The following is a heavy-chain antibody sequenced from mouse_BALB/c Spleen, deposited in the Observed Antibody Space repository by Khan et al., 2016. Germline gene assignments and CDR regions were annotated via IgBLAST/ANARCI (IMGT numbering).Heavy chain of an antibody. J-gene: IGHJ1*01. Sequence: EVELVESGGGLVKPGGSLKLSCAASGFTFSYYAMSWVRQTPEKRLEWVTSIISGGNTYYPASVKGRFTISRDNARNILYLQMSSLGSEDTAMYYCARAGGYFDVWGAGTTVTVSS. CDR3: ARAGGYFDV. CDR2: IISGGNT. CDR1: GFTFSYYA. V-gene: IGHV5-6-5*01.